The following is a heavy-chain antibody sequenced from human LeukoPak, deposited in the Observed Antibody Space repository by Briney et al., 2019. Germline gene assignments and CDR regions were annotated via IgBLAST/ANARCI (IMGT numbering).Heavy chain of an antibody. D-gene: IGHD3-3*01. J-gene: IGHJ4*02. Sequence: KTSETLSLTCTVSGGSISSYYWSWIRQPPGKRLEWIAHIYYSGSTNYNPSLKSRVTISVDTSKNQFSLKLSSVTAADTAVYYCASRSSIWSGYQDTLYYFDSWGQGTLVTVSS. CDR2: IYYSGST. CDR1: GGSISSYY. V-gene: IGHV4-59*01. CDR3: ASRSSIWSGYQDTLYYFDS.